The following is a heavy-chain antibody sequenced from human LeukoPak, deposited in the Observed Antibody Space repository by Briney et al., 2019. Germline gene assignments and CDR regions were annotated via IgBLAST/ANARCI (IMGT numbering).Heavy chain of an antibody. V-gene: IGHV1-18*01. D-gene: IGHD2-15*01. J-gene: IGHJ3*02. CDR2: ISAYNGNT. CDR1: GYTFTSYG. CDR3: ATATVTGAFDI. Sequence: ASVTAYCNASGYTFTSYGISWVRQPPVHGLEWMGWISAYNGNTNYAQKLQGRVTMTTDTSTSTAYMELRSLRSDDTAVYYCATATVTGAFDIWGQGTMVTVSS.